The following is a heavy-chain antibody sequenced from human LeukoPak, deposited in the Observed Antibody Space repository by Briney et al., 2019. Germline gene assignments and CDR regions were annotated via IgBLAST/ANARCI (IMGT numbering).Heavy chain of an antibody. CDR2: INPNSGGT. Sequence: ASVKVSCKASGYTFTGYYMHWVRQAPGQGLEWMGWINPNSGGTNYAQKFQGRVTMTRDTSISTAYMELSRLRSDDTAVYYCARDLSAGTTGEGMDVWGQGTTVTVSS. D-gene: IGHD1-7*01. CDR1: GYTFTGYY. CDR3: ARDLSAGTTGEGMDV. V-gene: IGHV1-2*02. J-gene: IGHJ6*02.